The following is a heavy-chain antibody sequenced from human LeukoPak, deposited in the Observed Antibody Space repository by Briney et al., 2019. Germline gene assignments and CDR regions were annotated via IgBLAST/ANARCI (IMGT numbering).Heavy chain of an antibody. V-gene: IGHV4-39*07. CDR1: GGSISSGGYY. CDR3: ARLAAAGRLHRGSNFDY. D-gene: IGHD6-13*01. CDR2: INHSGST. Sequence: PSETLSLTCTVSGGSISSGGYYWSWIRQPPGKGLEWIGEINHSGSTNYNPSLKSRVTISVDTSKNQFSLKLSSVTAADTAVYYCARLAAAGRLHRGSNFDYWGQGTLVTVSS. J-gene: IGHJ4*02.